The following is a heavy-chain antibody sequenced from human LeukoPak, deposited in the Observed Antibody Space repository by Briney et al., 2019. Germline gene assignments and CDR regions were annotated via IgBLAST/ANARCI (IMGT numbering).Heavy chain of an antibody. CDR1: GGSISSYY. Sequence: SETLSLTCTVSGGSISSYYWRWIRQPPGKGLEWMGYIYYSGSTKYNPSLKSRVTISVDTSKNQFSLKLRSVTAADTAVYYCARVTENYDILTGYYSGYYFDYWGQGTLGTVSS. CDR3: ARVTENYDILTGYYSGYYFDY. CDR2: IYYSGST. D-gene: IGHD3-9*01. J-gene: IGHJ4*02. V-gene: IGHV4-59*01.